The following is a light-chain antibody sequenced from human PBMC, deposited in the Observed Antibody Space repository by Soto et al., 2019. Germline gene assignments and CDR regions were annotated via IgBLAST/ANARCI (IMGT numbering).Light chain of an antibody. J-gene: IGKJ1*01. CDR2: AAS. CDR3: QQYYRWPQT. V-gene: IGKV3-15*01. CDR1: QSVSSN. Sequence: IEKTRRASCLSVSSMERATLSFKASQSVSSNLAWYQQKPGQAPRLLIYAASTRATGIPARFSGSGSGTEFTLTISSLQSEDFAVYYCQQYYRWPQTFGQGTKVDIK.